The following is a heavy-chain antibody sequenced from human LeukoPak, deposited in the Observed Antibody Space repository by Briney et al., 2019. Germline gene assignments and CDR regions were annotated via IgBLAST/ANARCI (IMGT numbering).Heavy chain of an antibody. Sequence: GGSLRLSCAASGFTFSSSEMNWVRQAPGKGLEWLSYISSSDSTIYYADSVKGRFTISRDNAKNTLYLQMNSLRAEDTAVYYCASPWGYWGQGTLVTVSS. J-gene: IGHJ4*02. CDR3: ASPWGY. D-gene: IGHD7-27*01. V-gene: IGHV3-48*03. CDR2: ISSSDSTI. CDR1: GFTFSSSE.